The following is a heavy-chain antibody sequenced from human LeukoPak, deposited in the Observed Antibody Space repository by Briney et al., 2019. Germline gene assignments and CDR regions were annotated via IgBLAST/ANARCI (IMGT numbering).Heavy chain of an antibody. CDR1: GGSVSSGSYY. CDR3: ARGGPLLSVARGLRNAFDI. V-gene: IGHV4-61*01. D-gene: IGHD2-21*01. J-gene: IGHJ3*02. Sequence: PSETLSLTCTVSGGSVSSGSYYWSWIRQPPGKGLEWIGYIYYSGSTNYNPSLKSRVTISVDTSKNQFSLKLSSVTAADTAVYYCARGGPLLSVARGLRNAFDIWGQGTMVTVSS. CDR2: IYYSGST.